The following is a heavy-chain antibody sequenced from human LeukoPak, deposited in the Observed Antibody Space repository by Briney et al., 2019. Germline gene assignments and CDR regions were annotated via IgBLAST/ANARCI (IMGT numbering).Heavy chain of an antibody. D-gene: IGHD6-19*01. Sequence: GGSLRLSCVGSGFPFDVYAMHWVRQTPTKGVEWVSSISWNSAKFGDADSVKGRFSISRDKAKNSLFLQMNSLRREDTALYYCAKCRSSGWYTLSDCWGQGTLVTVSS. V-gene: IGHV3-9*01. CDR1: GFPFDVYA. CDR2: ISWNSAKF. J-gene: IGHJ4*02. CDR3: AKCRSSGWYTLSDC.